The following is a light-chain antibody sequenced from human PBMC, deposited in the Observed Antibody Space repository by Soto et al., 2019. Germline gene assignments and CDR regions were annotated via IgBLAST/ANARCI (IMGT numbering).Light chain of an antibody. J-gene: IGKJ2*01. CDR2: QGS. Sequence: DIQMTQSPSTLSASVGDRVTNACRASQRLSYWLAWYQQKPGKAPKLLIYQGSHLQSGVPSRFSGSGSGSEFTLSISGLQPDDFATYYCQQYNTYPYSFGQGTKLEIK. CDR3: QQYNTYPYS. CDR1: QRLSYW. V-gene: IGKV1-5*03.